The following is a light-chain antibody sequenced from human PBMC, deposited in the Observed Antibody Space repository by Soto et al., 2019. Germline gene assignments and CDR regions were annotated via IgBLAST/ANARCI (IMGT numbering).Light chain of an antibody. V-gene: IGKV3-20*01. Sequence: EIVLTQSPGTLSLSPGERATLSCRASQSISSSYLAWYQQKPGQAPRLLMYGASSRATGIPDRFSGSGSGPAYTHTISRLEHEDFAVYYCQQYGSSPPYTFGHGTNVDIK. CDR1: QSISSSY. J-gene: IGKJ3*01. CDR3: QQYGSSPPYT. CDR2: GAS.